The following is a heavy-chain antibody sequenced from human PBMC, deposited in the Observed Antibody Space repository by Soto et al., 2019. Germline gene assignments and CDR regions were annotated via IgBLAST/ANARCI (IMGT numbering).Heavy chain of an antibody. Sequence: SETLSLTCTVSGGSISSSSYYWGWIRQPPGKGLEWIGSIYYSGSTYYNPSLKSRVTISVDTSKNQFSLTLSAVTAADTDVYSCARQCGTCFGGGCDWFDPWGQGTLVTVSS. V-gene: IGHV4-39*01. CDR3: ARQCGTCFGGGCDWFDP. J-gene: IGHJ5*02. CDR1: GGSISSSSYY. D-gene: IGHD1-7*01. CDR2: IYYSGST.